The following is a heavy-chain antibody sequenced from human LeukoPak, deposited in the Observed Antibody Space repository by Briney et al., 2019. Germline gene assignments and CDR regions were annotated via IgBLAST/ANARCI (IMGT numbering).Heavy chain of an antibody. CDR1: GGSISSHY. V-gene: IGHV4-59*11. CDR2: IYYSGST. D-gene: IGHD1-7*01. Sequence: SETLSLTCTVSGGSISSHYWSWIRQPPGKGLEWIGYIYYSGSTNYNPSLKSRVTISVDASKNQFSLKLSSVTAADTAVYYCARPPDTWNLRPNWFDPWGQGTLVTVSS. J-gene: IGHJ5*02. CDR3: ARPPDTWNLRPNWFDP.